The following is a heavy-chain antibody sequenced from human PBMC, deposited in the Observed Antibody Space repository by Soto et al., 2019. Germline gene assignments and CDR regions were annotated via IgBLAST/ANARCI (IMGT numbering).Heavy chain of an antibody. J-gene: IGHJ4*02. D-gene: IGHD4-17*01. CDR1: GFTFSSYG. CDR2: IWYDGSNK. CDR3: AKSLMGTTVHY. Sequence: GGSLRLSCAASGFTFSSYGMHWVRQAPGKGLEWVAVIWYDGSNKYYADSVKGRFTISRDNSKNTLYLQMNSLRAEDTAVYYCAKSLMGTTVHYWGQGTLVTVSS. V-gene: IGHV3-33*06.